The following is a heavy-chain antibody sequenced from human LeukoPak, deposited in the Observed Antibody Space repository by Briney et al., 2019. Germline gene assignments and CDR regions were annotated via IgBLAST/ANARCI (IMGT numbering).Heavy chain of an antibody. CDR1: GGTFSSYA. Sequence: AASVKVACKAYGGTFSSYAISWVRQVPGQGLEWMGGTIPIFGTANYAQKFQGRVTITTDESTSTAYLELSSLKSEDTAVYYCASGVVVVAATPYYYYYMDVWGKGTTVTVSS. D-gene: IGHD2-15*01. V-gene: IGHV1-69*05. CDR2: TIPIFGTA. J-gene: IGHJ6*03. CDR3: ASGVVVVAATPYYYYYMDV.